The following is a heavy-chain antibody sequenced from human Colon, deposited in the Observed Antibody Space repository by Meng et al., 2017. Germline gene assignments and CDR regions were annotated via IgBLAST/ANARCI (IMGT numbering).Heavy chain of an antibody. J-gene: IGHJ4*02. D-gene: IGHD5-18*01. CDR2: IYHSGNT. V-gene: IGHV4-4*02. CDR3: ASRGFSYGYVSF. CDR1: GGSLSNSNW. Sequence: LPDSGHRRVTPSGTLSLPCAVAGGSLSNSNWWSWVRQSTGKGLEWIGEIYHSGNTNYNPSLKSRVTISVDKSKNQFSLKVSSVTAADTAVYYCASRGFSYGYVSFWGQGTLVTVSS.